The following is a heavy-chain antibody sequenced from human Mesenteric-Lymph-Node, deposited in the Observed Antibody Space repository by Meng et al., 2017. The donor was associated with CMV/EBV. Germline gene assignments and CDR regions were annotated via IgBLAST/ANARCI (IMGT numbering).Heavy chain of an antibody. V-gene: IGHV3-48*04. J-gene: IGHJ6*02. CDR1: GFTFSDHS. Sequence: GGSLRLSCVASGFTFSDHSMNWVRQIPGKGLEWVSYISVHSGTIYYADSVEGRFTISRDNAKNSLYLQMNSLRAEDTAVYYCAKNLNYDFWNGPDMDVWGQGTTVTVSS. D-gene: IGHD3-3*01. CDR2: ISVHSGTI. CDR3: AKNLNYDFWNGPDMDV.